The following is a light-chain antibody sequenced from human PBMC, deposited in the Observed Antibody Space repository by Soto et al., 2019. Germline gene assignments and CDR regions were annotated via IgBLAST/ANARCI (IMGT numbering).Light chain of an antibody. J-gene: IGKJ5*01. V-gene: IGKV1-12*01. CDR3: QQTFGKPLVT. Sequence: DIQMTQSPSSVSASVGDRVTITCRASQGIANWLAWYQQKPGKAPRLLIYAASRLQSGVPSRFSGTGSGTDFTLTISSLQPEDFAIYYCQQTFGKPLVTFGQGTRLEIK. CDR1: QGIANW. CDR2: AAS.